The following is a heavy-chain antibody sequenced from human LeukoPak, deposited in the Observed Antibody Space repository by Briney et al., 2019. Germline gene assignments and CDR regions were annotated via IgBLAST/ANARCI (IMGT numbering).Heavy chain of an antibody. CDR3: ARVGEMATTDFDY. CDR2: ISSSGSTI. V-gene: IGHV3-48*03. Sequence: GGSLRLSCAASGFTFSSYEMNWVRQAPGKGLEWVSYISSSGSTIYYADSVKGRFTISRDNAKNSLYLQMNSVRAEDTAVYYCARVGEMATTDFDYWGQGTLVTVSS. J-gene: IGHJ4*02. D-gene: IGHD5-24*01. CDR1: GFTFSSYE.